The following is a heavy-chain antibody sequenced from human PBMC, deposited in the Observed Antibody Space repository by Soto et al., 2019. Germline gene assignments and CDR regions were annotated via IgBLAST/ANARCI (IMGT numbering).Heavy chain of an antibody. D-gene: IGHD6-19*01. CDR1: GYTFTGYY. CDR2: INPNSGGT. V-gene: IGHV1-2*04. CDR3: ARDLGPPPHSSGWYWFDP. J-gene: IGHJ5*02. Sequence: ASVKVSCKASGYTFTGYYMHWVRQAPGQGLEWMGWINPNSGGTNYAQKFQGWVTMTRDTSISTAYMELSRLRSDDTAVYYYARDLGPPPHSSGWYWFDPWGQGTLVTFSS.